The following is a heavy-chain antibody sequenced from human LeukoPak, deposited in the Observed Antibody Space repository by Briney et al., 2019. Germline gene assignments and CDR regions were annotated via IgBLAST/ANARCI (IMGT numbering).Heavy chain of an antibody. J-gene: IGHJ3*02. V-gene: IGHV3-23*01. D-gene: IGHD3-22*01. CDR3: AREAAYYDSIVDI. CDR2: ISGSGGST. Sequence: GWSLRLSCAASGFTFSNYGMHWVRQAPGKGLEWVSAISGSGGSTYYADSVKGRFTISRDNSKNTLYLQMNSLRAEDTAVYYCAREAAYYDSIVDIWGQGTMVTVSS. CDR1: GFTFSNYG.